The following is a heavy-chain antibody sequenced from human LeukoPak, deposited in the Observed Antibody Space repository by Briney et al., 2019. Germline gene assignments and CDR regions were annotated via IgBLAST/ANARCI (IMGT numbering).Heavy chain of an antibody. J-gene: IGHJ4*02. CDR2: INPNSGGT. Sequence: ASVKVSFKASGYTFTGYYMHWVRQAPGQGLEWMGWINPNSGGTNYAQKFQGRVTMTRDTSISTAYMELSRLRSDDTAVYYCARGKDTAMVPYYFDYWGQGTLVTVSS. CDR1: GYTFTGYY. CDR3: ARGKDTAMVPYYFDY. D-gene: IGHD5-18*01. V-gene: IGHV1-2*02.